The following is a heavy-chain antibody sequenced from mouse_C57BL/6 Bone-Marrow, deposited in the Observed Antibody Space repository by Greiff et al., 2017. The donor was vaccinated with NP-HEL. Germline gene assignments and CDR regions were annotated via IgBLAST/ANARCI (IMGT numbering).Heavy chain of an antibody. Sequence: EVQLQQSGPELVKPGASVKISCKASGYTFTDYYMNWVKQSHGKSLEWIGDINPNNGGTSYNQKFKGKATLTVDKSSSTAHMELRSLTSEDSAVYYCARRIWDYWYFDVWGTGTTVTVSS. CDR3: ARRIWDYWYFDV. V-gene: IGHV1-26*01. J-gene: IGHJ1*03. D-gene: IGHD1-1*02. CDR1: GYTFTDYY. CDR2: INPNNGGT.